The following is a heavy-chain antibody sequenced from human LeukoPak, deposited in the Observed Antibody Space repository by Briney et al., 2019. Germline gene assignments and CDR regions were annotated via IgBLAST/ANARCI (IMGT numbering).Heavy chain of an antibody. CDR1: GFTFSSYS. CDR2: IGSSSSYI. J-gene: IGHJ4*02. CDR3: AKDMGYCSSATCYGLDY. V-gene: IGHV3-21*01. Sequence: GGSLRLSCAASGFTFSSYSMNWVRQAPGKGLEWVSSIGSSSSYIYYADSVKGRFTISRDNAKNSLYLQMNSLRAEDTAVYYCAKDMGYCSSATCYGLDYWGQGTLVTVSS. D-gene: IGHD2-2*01.